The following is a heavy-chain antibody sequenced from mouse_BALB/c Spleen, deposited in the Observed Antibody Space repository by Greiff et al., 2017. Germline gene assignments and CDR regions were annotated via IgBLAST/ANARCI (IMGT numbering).Heavy chain of an antibody. CDR3: ASHDGYYPTWFAY. CDR2: ILPGSGST. V-gene: IGHV1-9*01. J-gene: IGHJ3*01. Sequence: QVQLQQSGAELMKPGASVKISCKATGYTFSSYWIEWVKQRPGHGLEWIGEILPGSGSTNYNEKFKGKATFTADTSSNTGYMQLSSLTSEDSAVYYCASHDGYYPTWFAYWGQGTLVTVSA. CDR1: GYTFSSYW. D-gene: IGHD2-3*01.